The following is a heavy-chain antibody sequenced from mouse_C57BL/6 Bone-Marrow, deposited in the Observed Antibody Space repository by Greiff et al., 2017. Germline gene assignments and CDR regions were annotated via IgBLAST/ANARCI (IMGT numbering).Heavy chain of an antibody. Sequence: LVEPGASVKISCKASGYSFTDYNMNWVKQSNGKSLEWIGVINPNYGTTSYNQKFKGKATLTVDQSSSTAYMQLNSLTSEDSAVYYCAPYSNYVAMDYWGQGTSVTVSS. CDR1: GYSFTDYN. D-gene: IGHD2-5*01. CDR2: INPNYGTT. J-gene: IGHJ4*01. CDR3: APYSNYVAMDY. V-gene: IGHV1-39*01.